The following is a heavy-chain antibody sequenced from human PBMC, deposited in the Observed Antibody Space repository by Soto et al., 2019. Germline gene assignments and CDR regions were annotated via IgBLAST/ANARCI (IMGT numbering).Heavy chain of an antibody. CDR1: GASVTNYY. Sequence: QVQLHQSGPGLVKPSESLSLTCSVSGASVTNYYWSWIRQSPGKGLEWIGYISYGGTTNFNSSLKGRVTVSVDMSKNQSSLTLNSVTAADTAVYYCAMYYGHGQDYWGQGTLVTVSS. J-gene: IGHJ4*02. CDR3: AMYYGHGQDY. CDR2: ISYGGTT. V-gene: IGHV4-59*02. D-gene: IGHD3-10*01.